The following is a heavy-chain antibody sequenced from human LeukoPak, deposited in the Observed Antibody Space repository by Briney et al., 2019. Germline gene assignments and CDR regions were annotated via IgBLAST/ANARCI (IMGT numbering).Heavy chain of an antibody. CDR2: IKYDGSEE. V-gene: IGHV3-7*01. D-gene: IGHD3-10*01. CDR3: VSGSLLDY. J-gene: IGHJ4*02. Sequence: GGSLRLSCAASGLTFSGQWMNWVRQAPGQGLEWVANIKYDGSEEYYADSVKGRFTISRDNAQNSLYLQMNSLRADDTAVYYCVSGSLLDYWGQGTLVIVSS. CDR1: GLTFSGQW.